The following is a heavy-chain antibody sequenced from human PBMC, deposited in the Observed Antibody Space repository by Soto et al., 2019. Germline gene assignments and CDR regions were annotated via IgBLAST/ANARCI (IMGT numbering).Heavy chain of an antibody. CDR3: ARRMKSRRIAAAYYYYYGMDV. CDR2: ISYDGSNK. D-gene: IGHD6-13*01. V-gene: IGHV3-30-3*01. J-gene: IGHJ6*02. CDR1: GFTFSSYA. Sequence: GGSLRLSCAASGFTFSSYAMHWVRQAPGKGLEWVAVISYDGSNKYYADSVKGRFTISRDNSKNTLYLQMNSLRAEDTAVYYCARRMKSRRIAAAYYYYYGMDVWGQGTTVTVSS.